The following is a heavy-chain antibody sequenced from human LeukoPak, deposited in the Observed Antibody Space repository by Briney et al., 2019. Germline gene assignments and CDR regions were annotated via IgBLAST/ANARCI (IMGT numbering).Heavy chain of an antibody. Sequence: PGGSLRLSCAASGSTFSSYWMHWVRQAPGKGLVWVSYISGDGSSTTYADSVKGRFTISRDNAKNTLDLQMNSLRAEDTAVYYCARGGWGTAIDYWALGTLVTVSS. CDR2: ISGDGSST. CDR3: ARGGWGTAIDY. J-gene: IGHJ4*02. CDR1: GSTFSSYW. V-gene: IGHV3-74*01. D-gene: IGHD1-7*01.